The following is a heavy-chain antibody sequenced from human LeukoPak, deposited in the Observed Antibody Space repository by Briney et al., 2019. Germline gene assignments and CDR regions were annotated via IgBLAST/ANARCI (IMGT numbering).Heavy chain of an antibody. CDR2: INHSGSA. D-gene: IGHD5-18*01. J-gene: IGHJ6*03. Sequence: PSETLSLTCAVYGGSFSGYYWSWIRQPPGKGLEWIGEINHSGSANYNPSLKSRVTISVDTSKNQFSLKLSSVTAADTAVYYCARHRYSYGYGYYYYYMDVWGKGTTVTISS. CDR3: ARHRYSYGYGYYYYYMDV. CDR1: GGSFSGYY. V-gene: IGHV4-34*01.